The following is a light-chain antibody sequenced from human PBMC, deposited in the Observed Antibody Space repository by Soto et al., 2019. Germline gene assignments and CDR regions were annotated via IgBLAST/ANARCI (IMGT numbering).Light chain of an antibody. V-gene: IGKV3-20*01. CDR3: QQYGTSEII. CDR2: DTS. CDR1: QSLANSF. J-gene: IGKJ5*01. Sequence: EFVLTQSPGTLSLSPGERATLSCRASQSLANSFIAWYQQKPGQAPRLLIYDTSSRASGIPDRCSGSGSGTDFTLTISRLETEDFAVFYCQQYGTSEIIFGQGTRLEIK.